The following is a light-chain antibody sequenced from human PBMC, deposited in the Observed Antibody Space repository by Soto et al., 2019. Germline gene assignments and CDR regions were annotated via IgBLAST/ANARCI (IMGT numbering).Light chain of an antibody. CDR3: GTWDSSLSAFV. CDR2: DNN. V-gene: IGLV1-51*01. J-gene: IGLJ1*01. CDR1: SSNIGNSY. Sequence: ELTQPPSVSAAPGQKVTISCSGSSSNIGNSYVSWYQQLPGTAPKLLIYDNNRRPSGIPDRFSGSKSGTPATLGITGLQTGDEADYYCGTWDSSLSAFVFGTGTKVTVL.